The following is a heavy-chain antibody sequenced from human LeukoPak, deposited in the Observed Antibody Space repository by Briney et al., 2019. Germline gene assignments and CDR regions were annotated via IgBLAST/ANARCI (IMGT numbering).Heavy chain of an antibody. Sequence: ASVKVSCKASGYTFTSYDINWVRQATGQGPEWMGWMNPNNGNTGYAQKFQGRVTMTRDTSISTAYMELSSLRSEDTAVYYCAIGRQGYDALDIWGQGTMVTVSS. D-gene: IGHD5-12*01. CDR3: AIGRQGYDALDI. V-gene: IGHV1-8*01. J-gene: IGHJ3*02. CDR1: GYTFTSYD. CDR2: MNPNNGNT.